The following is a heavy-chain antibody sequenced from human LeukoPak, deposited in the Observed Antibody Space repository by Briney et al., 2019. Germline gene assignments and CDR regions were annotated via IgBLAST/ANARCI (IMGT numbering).Heavy chain of an antibody. V-gene: IGHV3-30-3*02. Sequence: GSLRLSCAASGFTFSSYAMHWVRQTPGKGLEWVAVISYAGSNKYYADSVKGRFTISRDNSKNTLYLQMNSLRAEDTAVYYCAKEGDYGDYFDYWGQGTLVTVSS. D-gene: IGHD4-17*01. CDR2: ISYAGSNK. CDR3: AKEGDYGDYFDY. J-gene: IGHJ4*02. CDR1: GFTFSSYA.